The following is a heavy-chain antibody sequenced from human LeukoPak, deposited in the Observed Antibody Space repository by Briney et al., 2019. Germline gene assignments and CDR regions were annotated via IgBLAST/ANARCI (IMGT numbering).Heavy chain of an antibody. V-gene: IGHV3-48*03. Sequence: PGGSLRLSCAASGFTFSSYEMNWVRQAPGKGLEWVSYISSSGSTIYYADSVKGRFTISRDNAKNSLYLQMNSLRAEDTAVYYCARPLFEGVDYWGQGTLVTVSS. CDR3: ARPLFEGVDY. CDR1: GFTFSSYE. J-gene: IGHJ4*02. CDR2: ISSSGSTI.